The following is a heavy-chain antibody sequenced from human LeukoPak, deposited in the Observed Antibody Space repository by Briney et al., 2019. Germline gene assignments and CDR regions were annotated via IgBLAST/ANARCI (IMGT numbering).Heavy chain of an antibody. J-gene: IGHJ5*02. D-gene: IGHD3-10*01. Sequence: SETLSLTCTVSGGSISSSSYYWGWIRPPPGKGLEWIGSIYYSESTYYNPSLKSRVTISVDTSKYQFSLKLSSVTAAYTAVYYYARRRAGSGSYGIWFDPWGQGTLVTVSS. CDR1: GGSISSSSYY. CDR3: ARRRAGSGSYGIWFDP. CDR2: IYYSEST. V-gene: IGHV4-39*01.